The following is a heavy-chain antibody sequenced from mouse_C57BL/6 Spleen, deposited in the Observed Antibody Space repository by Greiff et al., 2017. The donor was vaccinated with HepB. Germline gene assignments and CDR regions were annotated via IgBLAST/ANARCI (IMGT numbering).Heavy chain of an antibody. CDR3: ARGDDYGSRDY. V-gene: IGHV1-82*01. CDR2: IYPGDGDT. Sequence: VQLQQSGPELVKPGASVKISCKASGYAFSSSWMNWVKQRPGKGLEWIGLIYPGDGDTNYNGKFKGKATLTADKSSSTAYLQLSSLTSEDSAVYFCARGDDYGSRDYWGQGTTLTVSS. D-gene: IGHD1-1*01. CDR1: GYAFSSSW. J-gene: IGHJ2*01.